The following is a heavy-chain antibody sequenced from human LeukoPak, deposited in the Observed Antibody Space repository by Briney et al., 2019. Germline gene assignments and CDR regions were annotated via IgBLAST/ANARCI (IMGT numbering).Heavy chain of an antibody. J-gene: IGHJ4*02. CDR3: ARVEMAWGYFDY. D-gene: IGHD5-24*01. V-gene: IGHV4-59*08. Sequence: KTSETLSLTCIVSGGSISSYYWSWIRQPPGKGLEWIGYIYYSGSTNYNPSLKSRVTISVDTSKNQFSLKLSSVTAADTAVYYCARVEMAWGYFDYWGQGTLVTVSS. CDR2: IYYSGST. CDR1: GGSISSYY.